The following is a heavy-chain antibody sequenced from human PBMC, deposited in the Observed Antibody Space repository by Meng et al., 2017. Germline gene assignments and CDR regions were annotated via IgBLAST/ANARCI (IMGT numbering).Heavy chain of an antibody. Sequence: GESLKISCAASGFTFSSYSMNWVRQAPGKGLEWVSSISSSSSYIYYADSVKGRFTISRDNAKNSLYLQMNSLRAEDTAVYYCARDPGRRGYCSGGSCSNTPYYYYYGMDVWGQGTTVTVSS. CDR3: ARDPGRRGYCSGGSCSNTPYYYYYGMDV. V-gene: IGHV3-21*01. J-gene: IGHJ6*02. D-gene: IGHD2-15*01. CDR2: ISSSSSYI. CDR1: GFTFSSYS.